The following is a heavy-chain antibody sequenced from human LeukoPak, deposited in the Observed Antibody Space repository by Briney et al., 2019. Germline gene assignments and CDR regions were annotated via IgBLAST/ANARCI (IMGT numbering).Heavy chain of an antibody. D-gene: IGHD2-15*01. J-gene: IGHJ6*02. CDR3: ARDLVGDYGMDV. Sequence: GGSLRLSCAASGFTFSSYSMNWVRQAPGKGLEWVSYITSSSSTIFYADSVKGRFTISRDNAKNSLYLQMNSLRVEDTAVYYCARDLVGDYGMDVWGQGTTVTVSS. V-gene: IGHV3-48*04. CDR1: GFTFSSYS. CDR2: ITSSSSTI.